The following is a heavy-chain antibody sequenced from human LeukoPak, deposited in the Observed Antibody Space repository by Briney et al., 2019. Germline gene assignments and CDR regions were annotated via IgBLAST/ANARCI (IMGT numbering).Heavy chain of an antibody. CDR2: IYPGDSDT. Sequence: GGSLQISCQCSGSIFSNYWVAWVRQLPGKGLEWMGIIYPGDSDTRYSPSFQGQVTISADKTISTAYLQWSSLKASDTAMYYCARRNGGLYYFDYWGQGTLVTVSS. J-gene: IGHJ4*02. CDR3: ARRNGGLYYFDY. V-gene: IGHV5-51*01. CDR1: GSIFSNYW. D-gene: IGHD2-8*01.